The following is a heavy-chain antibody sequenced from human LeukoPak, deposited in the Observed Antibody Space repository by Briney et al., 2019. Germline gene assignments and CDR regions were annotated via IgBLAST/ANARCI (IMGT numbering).Heavy chain of an antibody. CDR2: INPNSGGT. CDR1: GYTFTGYY. CDR3: ARGKGALYYYDSSGSPGGTDAFDI. J-gene: IGHJ3*02. D-gene: IGHD3-22*01. Sequence: EASVKVSCKASGYTFTGYYMHWVRQAPGQGLEWMGWINPNSGGTNYAQKFQGRVTMTRDTSISTAYMELSSLRSEDTAVYYCARGKGALYYYDSSGSPGGTDAFDIWGQGTMVTVSS. V-gene: IGHV1-2*02.